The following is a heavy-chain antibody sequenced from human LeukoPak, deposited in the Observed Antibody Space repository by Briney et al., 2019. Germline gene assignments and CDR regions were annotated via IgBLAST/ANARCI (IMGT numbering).Heavy chain of an antibody. V-gene: IGHV1-24*01. Sequence: ASVKVSCKVSGYTLTELSMHWVRQAPGKGLEWMGGFDPEDGETIYAQKFQGRVTMTEDTSTDTAYMELSSLRSEDTAVYYCARDHPHRGYYDSSGYSNFDYWGQGTLVTVSS. J-gene: IGHJ4*02. CDR2: FDPEDGET. D-gene: IGHD3-22*01. CDR1: GYTLTELS. CDR3: ARDHPHRGYYDSSGYSNFDY.